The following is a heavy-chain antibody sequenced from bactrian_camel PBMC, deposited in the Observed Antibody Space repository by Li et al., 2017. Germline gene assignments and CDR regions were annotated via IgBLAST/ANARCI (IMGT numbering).Heavy chain of an antibody. V-gene: IGHV3S25*01. J-gene: IGHJ6*01. D-gene: IGHD2*01. Sequence: QLVESGGGLVQPGGSLRLSCAASGFTFTFSNYWMNWVRQAPGKGLEWVSSINDGGRSTFYVDSVKGRFTISRDDAKNTVYLQMNSLKVEDTAMYYCAAVSVGPIGMLDPQPTDFNYWGQGTQVTVS. CDR2: INDGGRST. CDR1: GFTFTFSNYW. CDR3: AAVSVGPIGMLDPQPTDFNY.